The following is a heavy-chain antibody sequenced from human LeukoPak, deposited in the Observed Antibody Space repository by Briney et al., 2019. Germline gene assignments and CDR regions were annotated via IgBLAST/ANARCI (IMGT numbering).Heavy chain of an antibody. CDR2: MKSRTYGGTT. CDR1: GFTFGDYA. V-gene: IGHV3-49*04. CDR3: AKDILDI. Sequence: GRSLILSCTASGFTFGDYAMSWVRQAPGKRLEWVGFMKSRTYGGTTEYAASVKGRFTISRDDSKSIAYLQMNSLKTEDTAVYYCAKDILDIWGQGTLVTVSS. J-gene: IGHJ3*02.